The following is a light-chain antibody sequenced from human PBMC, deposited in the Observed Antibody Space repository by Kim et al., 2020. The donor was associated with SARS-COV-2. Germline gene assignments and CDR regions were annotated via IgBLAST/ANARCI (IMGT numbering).Light chain of an antibody. CDR2: EGS. CDR3: CSYAGSSTFV. Sequence: GQSITIACTGTSSDVGSYNLVSWYQQHPGEAPKLMIYEGSKRPSGVSNRFSGSKSGNTASLTISGLQAEDEADYYCCSYAGSSTFVFGGGTQLTVL. CDR1: SSDVGSYNL. V-gene: IGLV2-23*03. J-gene: IGLJ3*02.